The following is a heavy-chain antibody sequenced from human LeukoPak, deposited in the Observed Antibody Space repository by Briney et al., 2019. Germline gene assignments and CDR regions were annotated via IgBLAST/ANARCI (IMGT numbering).Heavy chain of an antibody. CDR1: GYTFTNYD. Sequence: ASVKVSCKASGYTFTNYDINWVRQAPGQGLEWMGIINPSGDSTNYAQKFQGRVTITRDTSTSTVYMELSSLRSEDTAVYYCARDNSRSDSGTSYWWFDPWGQGTLVTVSS. D-gene: IGHD3-22*01. CDR3: ARDNSRSDSGTSYWWFDP. V-gene: IGHV1-46*01. CDR2: INPSGDST. J-gene: IGHJ5*02.